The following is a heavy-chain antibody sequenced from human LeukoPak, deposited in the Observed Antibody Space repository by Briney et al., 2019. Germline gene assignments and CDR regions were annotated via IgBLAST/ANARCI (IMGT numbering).Heavy chain of an antibody. V-gene: IGHV3-23*01. J-gene: IGHJ6*02. CDR2: ISGSGGST. D-gene: IGHD3-3*01. CDR1: GFTFSSYA. CDR3: AKDRARFLEWLLPTNYYYYGMDV. Sequence: GGSLRLSCAASGFTFSSYAMSWVRQAPGKGLEWVSAISGSGGSTYYADSVKGRFNISRDNSKNTLYLQMNSLRAEDTAVYYCAKDRARFLEWLLPTNYYYYGMDVWGQGTTVTVSS.